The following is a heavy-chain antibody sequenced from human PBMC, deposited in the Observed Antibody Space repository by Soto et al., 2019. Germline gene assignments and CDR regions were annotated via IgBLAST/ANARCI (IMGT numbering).Heavy chain of an antibody. V-gene: IGHV3-30-3*01. CDR2: ISYDGSNK. CDR3: ARGGIRYNWNDRDY. D-gene: IGHD1-1*01. CDR1: GFTFSSYA. Sequence: QVQLVESGGGVVQPGRSLRLSCAASGFTFSSYAMHWVRQAPGKGLEWVAVISYDGSNKYYADSVKGRFTISRDNSKNTLYLQMNSLRAEDTAVYYCARGGIRYNWNDRDYWGQGTLVTVSS. J-gene: IGHJ4*02.